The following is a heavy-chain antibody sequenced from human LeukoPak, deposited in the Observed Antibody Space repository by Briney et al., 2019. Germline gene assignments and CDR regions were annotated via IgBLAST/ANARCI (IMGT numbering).Heavy chain of an antibody. CDR1: GFSFSNYG. V-gene: IGHV3-30*02. Sequence: GSLRLSCAASGFSFSNYGMHWVRQAPGKGLEWVALLVYDGFYKYYTDSVKGRFTISRDDSTNTLYLQLTSLRVEDTAVYYCAKDLISMVRGSHMDVWGRGTTVTVS. J-gene: IGHJ6*02. CDR3: AKDLISMVRGSHMDV. D-gene: IGHD3-10*01. CDR2: LVYDGFYK.